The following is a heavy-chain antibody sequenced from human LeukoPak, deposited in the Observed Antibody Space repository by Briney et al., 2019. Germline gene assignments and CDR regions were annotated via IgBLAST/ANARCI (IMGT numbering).Heavy chain of an antibody. J-gene: IGHJ6*03. CDR2: MNPNSGKT. Sequence: ASVKVSCTASGYTFTSYDINWVRQATGQGREGRGWMNPNSGKTGYAQKFQGRVTMTRNTSISTAYMELSSLRSEDTAVYYCASKAGYCSSTSCRDYYMDVWGKGTTVTVSS. CDR3: ASKAGYCSSTSCRDYYMDV. CDR1: GYTFTSYD. V-gene: IGHV1-8*01. D-gene: IGHD2-2*01.